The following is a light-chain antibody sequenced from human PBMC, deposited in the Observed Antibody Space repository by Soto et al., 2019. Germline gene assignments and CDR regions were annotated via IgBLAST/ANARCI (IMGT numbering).Light chain of an antibody. Sequence: VMTQSPGTLSVSPGERATLSCWASQRVATNVAWYQQKPGQAPRLLIYGASTRATGVPARFSGSGSGTAFNLTISSMRSEDFAVYFCQHYYNWPTYTFGQGTRLEIK. J-gene: IGKJ2*01. CDR2: GAS. CDR1: QRVATN. V-gene: IGKV3-15*01. CDR3: QHYYNWPTYT.